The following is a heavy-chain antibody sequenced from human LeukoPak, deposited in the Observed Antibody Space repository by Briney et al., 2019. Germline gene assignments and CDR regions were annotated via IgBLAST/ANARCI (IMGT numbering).Heavy chain of an antibody. J-gene: IGHJ4*02. Sequence: ASVKVSCKASGYTFTSYAMNWVRQAPGQGLEWMGWINTNTGNPTYAQGFTGRFVFSLDTSVSTAYLQINSLKAEDTAVYYCAREGQYYYDSSGWFDYWGQGTLVTVSS. CDR1: GYTFTSYA. V-gene: IGHV7-4-1*02. CDR2: INTNTGNP. D-gene: IGHD3-22*01. CDR3: AREGQYYYDSSGWFDY.